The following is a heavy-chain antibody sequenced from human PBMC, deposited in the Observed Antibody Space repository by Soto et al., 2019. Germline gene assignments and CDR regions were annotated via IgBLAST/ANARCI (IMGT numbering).Heavy chain of an antibody. V-gene: IGHV3-33*01. D-gene: IGHD2-2*01. J-gene: IGHJ6*02. CDR2: IWYDGSNK. CDR1: GFTFSSYG. CDR3: ARDWEYCSSTSCPEANYGVDV. Sequence: PGGSLILSCAASGFTFSSYGMHWVRQAPGKGLEWVAVIWYDGSNKYYADSVKGRFTISRDNSKNTLYLQMNSLRAEDTAVYYCARDWEYCSSTSCPEANYGVDVWGQGTTVTVSS.